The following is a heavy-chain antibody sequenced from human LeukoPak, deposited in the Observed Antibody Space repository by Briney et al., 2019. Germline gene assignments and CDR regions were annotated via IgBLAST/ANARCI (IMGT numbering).Heavy chain of an antibody. Sequence: SETLSLTCTVSGGSISSSSYYWGWIRQPPGKGLEWIGSIYYGGSTYYNPSLKSRVTISVDTSKNQFSLKLSSVTAADTAVYYCARGEGVTMLRGVVKDYYAMDVWGQGTTVTVSS. CDR2: IYYGGST. V-gene: IGHV4-39*07. CDR1: GGSISSSSYY. CDR3: ARGEGVTMLRGVVKDYYAMDV. J-gene: IGHJ6*02. D-gene: IGHD3-10*01.